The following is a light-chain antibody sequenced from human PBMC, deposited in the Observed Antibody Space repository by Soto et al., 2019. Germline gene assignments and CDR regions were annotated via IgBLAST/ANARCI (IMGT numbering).Light chain of an antibody. CDR1: QSINSE. CDR3: QQGHNWPLT. J-gene: IGKJ2*01. V-gene: IGKV3-15*01. CDR2: GAS. Sequence: EIVMTQSPATLSLSPGERAALSCRASQSINSELAWYQQKPGQPPRLLIYGASTSATGVPARFTGSESGSEFTLTTSGLQSEDFAVSYCQQGHNWPLTFGQGTRLEI.